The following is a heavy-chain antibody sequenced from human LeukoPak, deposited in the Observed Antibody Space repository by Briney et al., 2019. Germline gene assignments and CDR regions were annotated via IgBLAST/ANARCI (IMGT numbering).Heavy chain of an antibody. Sequence: PGGSLRLSCAASGFTFSSYSMNWVRQAPGKGLEWVSSISSSSSYIYYADSVKGRFTISRDNAKNSLYLQMNSLRAEDTAVYYCARDGCGGSCYDDWGQGTLVTVSS. V-gene: IGHV3-21*01. J-gene: IGHJ4*02. CDR2: ISSSSSYI. D-gene: IGHD2-15*01. CDR1: GFTFSSYS. CDR3: ARDGCGGSCYDD.